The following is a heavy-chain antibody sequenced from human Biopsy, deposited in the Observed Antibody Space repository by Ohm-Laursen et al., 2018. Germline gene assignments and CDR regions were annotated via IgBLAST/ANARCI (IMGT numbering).Heavy chain of an antibody. Sequence: SLRLSCSASGFKFDEFAMSWVRQAPGKGPEWVSTISVNGATSYYADSVKGRFTISRDNSKNTLYLQMNSVRADDTAIYFCAKDAHTYGSEQDSWGQGTLVAVSS. J-gene: IGHJ4*02. CDR3: AKDAHTYGSEQDS. CDR1: GFKFDEFA. CDR2: ISVNGATS. D-gene: IGHD4-17*01. V-gene: IGHV3-23*01.